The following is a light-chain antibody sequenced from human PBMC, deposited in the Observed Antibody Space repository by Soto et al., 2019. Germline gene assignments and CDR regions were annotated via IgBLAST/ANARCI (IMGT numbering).Light chain of an antibody. CDR2: SDD. CDR1: SSNIGGNS. CDR3: AAGDDNLNGPV. Sequence: QSALTQPPSASGTPGQRVTISCSGSSSNIGGNSVNWYQHLPGTAPKILMYSDDERPSGVPDRFSGSKSGTSASLAISGLQSEDEADYYCAAGDDNLNGPVFGGGTKVTVL. V-gene: IGLV1-44*01. J-gene: IGLJ2*01.